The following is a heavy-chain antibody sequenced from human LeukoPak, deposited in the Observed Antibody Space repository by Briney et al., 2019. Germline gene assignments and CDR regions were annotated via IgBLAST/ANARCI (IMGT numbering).Heavy chain of an antibody. CDR3: ARPYSSSDYYYYMDV. Sequence: GASVKVSCKASGYTFTSYYMHWVRQAPGQGLEWMGIINPSGGSTSYAQKFQGRVTMTRDTSTSTVYMELSSLRSEDTAVYYCARPYSSSDYYYYMDVWGKGTTVTVSS. CDR2: INPSGGST. D-gene: IGHD6-6*01. J-gene: IGHJ6*03. CDR1: GYTFTSYY. V-gene: IGHV1-46*01.